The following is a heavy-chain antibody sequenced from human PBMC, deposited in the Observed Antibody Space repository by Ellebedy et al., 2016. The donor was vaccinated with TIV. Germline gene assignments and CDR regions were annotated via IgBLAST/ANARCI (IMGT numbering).Heavy chain of an antibody. CDR3: AKYYCPNGVCYHFDY. V-gene: IGHV4-59*11. CDR1: GGSISGHF. J-gene: IGHJ4*02. CDR2: IHYSGTT. Sequence: SETLSLTCTVSGGSISGHFWSWIRQSPGKGLEWIGFIHYSGTTTYNSSLNSRVTMSVDTSKNQFSLRLSSVTAADTAVYFCAKYYCPNGVCYHFDYWGRGTLVTVSS. D-gene: IGHD2-8*01.